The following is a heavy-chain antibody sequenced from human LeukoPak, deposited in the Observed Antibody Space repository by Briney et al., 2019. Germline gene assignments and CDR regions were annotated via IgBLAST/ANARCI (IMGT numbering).Heavy chain of an antibody. V-gene: IGHV4-30-4*08. D-gene: IGHD4-17*01. J-gene: IGHJ5*02. CDR3: AGYLTTVVANWFDP. CDR2: IYYSGST. Sequence: SETLSPTCTVSGGSVSSSNYYWSWIRQPPGKGLEWIGYIYYSGSTYYNPSLQSRLTISLDTSKNQFSLKLSSVTAADTAVYYCAGYLTTVVANWFDPWGQGALVTVSS. CDR1: GGSVSSSNYY.